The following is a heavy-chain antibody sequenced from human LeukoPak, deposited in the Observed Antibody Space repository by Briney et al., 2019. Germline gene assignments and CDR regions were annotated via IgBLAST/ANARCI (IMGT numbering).Heavy chain of an antibody. CDR1: GASISSSY. J-gene: IGHJ4*02. D-gene: IGHD6-13*01. CDR3: ARDIAARY. V-gene: IGHV4-59*01. Sequence: SETLSLTCTVSGASISSSYWSWIRQPPGKGLEWIAYIYYSGSTNYNPSLKGRVTISVDTSRNQFSLKLSSVTAADAAVYYCARDIAARYWGQGTLVTVSS. CDR2: IYYSGST.